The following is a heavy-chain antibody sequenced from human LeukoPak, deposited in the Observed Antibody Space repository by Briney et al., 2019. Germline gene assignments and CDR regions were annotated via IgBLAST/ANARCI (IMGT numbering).Heavy chain of an antibody. CDR1: GYTFTGYY. J-gene: IGHJ3*02. D-gene: IGHD5-24*01. CDR3: ARESVEMATTDAFDI. CDR2: INPNSGGT. Sequence: ASVRVSCKASGYTFTGYYMHWVRQAPGQGLEWMGWINPNSGGTNYAQKFQGRVTMTRDTSISTAYMELSRLRSDDTAVYYCARESVEMATTDAFDIWGQGTMVTVSS. V-gene: IGHV1-2*02.